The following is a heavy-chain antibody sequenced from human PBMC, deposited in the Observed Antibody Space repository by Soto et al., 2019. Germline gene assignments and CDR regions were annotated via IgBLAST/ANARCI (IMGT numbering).Heavy chain of an antibody. J-gene: IGHJ6*02. CDR1: GYIFVNYG. V-gene: IGHV1-18*01. CDR3: VMVDNYVTPTPQDV. CDR2: ISPYTGNT. Sequence: QVQLVQSGDEVKKPGASVKVSCKASGYIFVNYGIAWVRQAPGQWLEWMGWISPYTGNTHSATKVQGRLTMTTDTSTSTAYMDLGSLTSDDTAVYYCVMVDNYVTPTPQDVWGQGTTVTVS. D-gene: IGHD3-16*01.